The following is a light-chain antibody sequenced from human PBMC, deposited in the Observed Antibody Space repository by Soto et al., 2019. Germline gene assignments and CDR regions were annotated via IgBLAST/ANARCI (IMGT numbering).Light chain of an antibody. V-gene: IGKV1-39*01. CDR1: RSISTF. CDR3: QQSDSIPT. J-gene: IGKJ4*01. CDR2: DAS. Sequence: DIQMPQSPSSLSASVGDRVNITCRASRSISTFLNWDQHKPGTAPKVLIYDASRLQSGVPSRFSGSASGTDFTLTIGSLRPEDVATYYCQQSDSIPTFGGGTKVEI.